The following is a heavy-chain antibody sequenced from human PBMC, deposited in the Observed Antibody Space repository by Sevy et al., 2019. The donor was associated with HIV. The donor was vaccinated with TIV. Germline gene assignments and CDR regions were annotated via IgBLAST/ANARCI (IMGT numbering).Heavy chain of an antibody. Sequence: SETLSLTCTVSGGSISSYYWSWIRQPPGKGLEWIGYIYYSGSTNYNPSLKSRVNIAVDTSKNQFSRKLSSVTAAETAMYYCARVSDSYDFWSGYTVGDVYGMDVWGQGTTVTVSS. V-gene: IGHV4-59*01. J-gene: IGHJ6*02. CDR1: GGSISSYY. CDR2: IYYSGST. D-gene: IGHD3-3*01. CDR3: ARVSDSYDFWSGYTVGDVYGMDV.